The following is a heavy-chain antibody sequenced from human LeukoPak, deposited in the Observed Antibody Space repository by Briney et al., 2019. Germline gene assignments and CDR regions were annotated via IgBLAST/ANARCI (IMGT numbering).Heavy chain of an antibody. V-gene: IGHV1-2*02. CDR2: IHRNDGGT. CDR1: GYTFTDSL. D-gene: IGHD3-16*01. Sequence: ASVKVSCTASGYTFTDSLLHWVRPAPGQGLEWMAWIHRNDGGTYSAQKFQGRVTTARDTSINTAYMELSGLTSDDTAVYYCARGGLGGGSDAFDLWGQGTMVIVSS. CDR3: ARGGLGGGSDAFDL. J-gene: IGHJ3*01.